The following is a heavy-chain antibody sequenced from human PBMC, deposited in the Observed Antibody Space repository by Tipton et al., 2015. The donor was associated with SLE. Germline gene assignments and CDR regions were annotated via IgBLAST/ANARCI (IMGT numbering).Heavy chain of an antibody. CDR3: ARGSYYFDSSDYLDY. Sequence: SLRLSCAASGFTFSSYWMHWVRQAPGKGLVWVSRINSDGSSTTYADSVKGRFTISRDNAKNTLYLQMNSLRAEDTAVYYCARGSYYFDSSDYLDYWGQGTLVTVSS. V-gene: IGHV3-74*01. D-gene: IGHD3-22*01. CDR1: GFTFSSYW. J-gene: IGHJ4*02. CDR2: INSDGSST.